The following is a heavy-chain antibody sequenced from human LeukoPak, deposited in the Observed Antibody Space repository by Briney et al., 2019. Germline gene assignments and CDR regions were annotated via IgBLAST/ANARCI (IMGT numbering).Heavy chain of an antibody. D-gene: IGHD3-3*01. V-gene: IGHV4-30-4*08. CDR3: ARSQGSLRFLEWLPENWFDP. CDR2: IYYSGST. CDR1: GGSISSGDYY. J-gene: IGHJ5*02. Sequence: PSETLSLTCTVSGGSISSGDYYWSWIRRPPGKGLEWIGYIYYSGSTYYNPSLKSRVTISVDTSKNQFSLKLSSVTAADTAVYYCARSQGSLRFLEWLPENWFDPWGQGTLVTVSS.